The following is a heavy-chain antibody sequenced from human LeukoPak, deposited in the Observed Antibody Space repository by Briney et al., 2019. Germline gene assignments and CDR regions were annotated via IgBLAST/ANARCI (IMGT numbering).Heavy chain of an antibody. V-gene: IGHV4-4*07. CDR1: GASISAFH. Sequence: SETLSLTCTVSGASISAFHWTWFRQPAGKGLEWMGHIHSSGGSSYYPSLKSRLTLSIDTSRNQLSLKLPSVTAADTAVYFCARLGSYHDFWGQGALVTVSS. CDR2: IHSSGGS. CDR3: ARLGSYHDF. D-gene: IGHD1-26*01. J-gene: IGHJ4*02.